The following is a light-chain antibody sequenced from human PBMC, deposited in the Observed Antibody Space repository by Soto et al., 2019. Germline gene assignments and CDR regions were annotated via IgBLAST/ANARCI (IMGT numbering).Light chain of an antibody. CDR1: QSVSSY. V-gene: IGKV3-11*01. CDR2: DAS. CDR3: QQRSNPYT. J-gene: IGKJ2*01. Sequence: EIVLTQSPATLSLSPGERATLSCRASQSVSSYLAWYQQKPAQAPRLLIYDASNRATGIPARFSGSGSGTDFTLTISSLEPEDFAVYYCQQRSNPYTFGQGTKLEIK.